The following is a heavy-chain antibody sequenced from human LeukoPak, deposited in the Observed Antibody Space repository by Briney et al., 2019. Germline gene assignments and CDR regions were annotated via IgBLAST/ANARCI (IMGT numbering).Heavy chain of an antibody. J-gene: IGHJ6*03. CDR3: ARANEPQWLVPYYYYYMDV. D-gene: IGHD6-19*01. V-gene: IGHV3-21*01. CDR1: GFTFSSYS. CDR2: ISSSSSYI. Sequence: PGGSLRLSCAASGFTFSSYSMNWVRQAPGKGLEWVSSISSSSSYIYYADSVKGRFTISRDNAKNSLYLQMNSLRAEDTAVYYCARANEPQWLVPYYYYYMDVWGKGTTVTVSS.